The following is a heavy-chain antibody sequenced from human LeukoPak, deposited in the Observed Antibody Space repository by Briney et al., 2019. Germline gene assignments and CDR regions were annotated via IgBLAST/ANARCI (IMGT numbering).Heavy chain of an antibody. V-gene: IGHV4-61*01. CDR2: MYYSGTS. D-gene: IGHD3-22*01. CDR3: ARDRDRLDY. CDR1: GASVSSGSYY. J-gene: IGHJ4*02. Sequence: PSETLSLTCTVSGASVSSGSYYWSWIRQPPGKGLEWIGYMYYSGTSNYNPSLKSRVTISVDTSKNQFSLKLSSLTAADTAVNYCARDRDRLDYWGQGTLVTVSS.